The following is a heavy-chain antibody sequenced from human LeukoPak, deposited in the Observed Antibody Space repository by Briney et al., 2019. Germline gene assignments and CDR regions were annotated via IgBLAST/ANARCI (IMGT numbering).Heavy chain of an antibody. Sequence: SETLSLTCAVYGGSFSGYYWSWIRQPPGKGLEWSGEINHSGSTNYNPSLKSRVTISVDTSKNQFSLKLSSVTAADTAVYYCAGDCSSTSCYTYYYGMDVWGQGTTVTVSS. J-gene: IGHJ6*02. V-gene: IGHV4-34*01. D-gene: IGHD2-2*02. CDR2: INHSGST. CDR1: GGSFSGYY. CDR3: AGDCSSTSCYTYYYGMDV.